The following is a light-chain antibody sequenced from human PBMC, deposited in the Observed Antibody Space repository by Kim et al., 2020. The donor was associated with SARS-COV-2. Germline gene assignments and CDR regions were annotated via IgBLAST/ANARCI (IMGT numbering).Light chain of an antibody. Sequence: LSPGERATRSCRASQSVGSSCAWYQQKPGQAPRLLIYDAFSRATGSPARFSGSGSGTDFTLTISSLEPEDFAVYYCQQRGNWPLTFGQGTKVDIK. CDR1: QSVGSS. J-gene: IGKJ1*01. CDR3: QQRGNWPLT. CDR2: DAF. V-gene: IGKV3-11*01.